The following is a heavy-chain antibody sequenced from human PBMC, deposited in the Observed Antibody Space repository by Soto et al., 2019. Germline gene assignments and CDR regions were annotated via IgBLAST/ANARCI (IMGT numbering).Heavy chain of an antibody. CDR3: ATQEVGGTYVYTFDP. D-gene: IGHD1-26*01. CDR2: IIHSGSA. V-gene: IGHV4-34*12. J-gene: IGHJ5*02. Sequence: SETLSLTCAVYGGSFNDYNWSWIRQPPGKGLEWIGEIIHSGSATYNPSLKSRVSISVDTSKAQFSLKLMFVTAADSAVYYCATQEVGGTYVYTFDPWGQGTLVTVSS. CDR1: GGSFNDYN.